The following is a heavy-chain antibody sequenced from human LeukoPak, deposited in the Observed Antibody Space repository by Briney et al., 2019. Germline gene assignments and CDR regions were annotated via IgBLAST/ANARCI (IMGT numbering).Heavy chain of an antibody. CDR2: IKSKTDGGTT. D-gene: IGHD2-2*01. J-gene: IGHJ4*02. V-gene: IGHV3-15*01. CDR1: GFTSSNAW. CDR3: TTHCSRPSCQELDY. Sequence: PGGSLRHSRAASGFTSSNAWMSWVRQAPGKGLEWVGRIKSKTDGGTTDYAAPVKGRFTISRDDSKNTLYLQMNSLKTEDTAVYYCTTHCSRPSCQELDYWGQGTLVTVSS.